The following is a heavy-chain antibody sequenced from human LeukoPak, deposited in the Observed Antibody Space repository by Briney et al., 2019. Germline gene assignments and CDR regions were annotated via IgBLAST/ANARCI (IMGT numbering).Heavy chain of an antibody. CDR3: PKDRAFTSFDYGMDV. CDR1: GFTFSSYT. CDR2: ITSGSSSI. Sequence: GGSLRLSCEASGFTFSSYTMNWVRQAPGEGLEWVSSITSGSSSIYYADSVKGRITIARVNARNSLYLQINSLTAEDTALSYCPKDRAFTSFDYGMDVWGQGTTVTVSS. J-gene: IGHJ6*02. D-gene: IGHD3-10*01. V-gene: IGHV3-21*04.